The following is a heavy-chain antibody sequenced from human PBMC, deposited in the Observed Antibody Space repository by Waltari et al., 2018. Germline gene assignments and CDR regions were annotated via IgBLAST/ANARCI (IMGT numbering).Heavy chain of an antibody. Sequence: QVQLQQWGAGLLKPSETLSLTCAVYGGSFSGYYWRWLRQPPGKGLDWIGEITHSGSTNYNPSLTSRVTISVDTSQNQFSLHLSSVTAAATAVYFVSRQFVEIRFLSWFFTSWFYSWGQGTLVTVSS. CDR2: ITHSGST. J-gene: IGHJ5*01. CDR3: SRQFVEIRFLSWFFTSWFYS. V-gene: IGHV4-34*01. D-gene: IGHD3-3*01. CDR1: GGSFSGYY.